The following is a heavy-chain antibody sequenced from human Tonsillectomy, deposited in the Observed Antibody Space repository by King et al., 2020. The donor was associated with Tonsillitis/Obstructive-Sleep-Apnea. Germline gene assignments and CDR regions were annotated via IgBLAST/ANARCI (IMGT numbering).Heavy chain of an antibody. CDR3: AKGVFGVLPPPEPYRYFDS. CDR2: MSWNSGII. J-gene: IGHJ4*02. CDR1: GFTFDDYD. Sequence: VQLVESGGGLVQPGRSLRLSCAASGFTFDDYDMHWVRQAPGKGLEWVSGMSWNSGIIGYADSVKGRFTISRDNAKKSLYLQMNSLRAEDTALYYCAKGVFGVLPPPEPYRYFDSLGQGTLVPVSS. V-gene: IGHV3-9*01. D-gene: IGHD2-2*01.